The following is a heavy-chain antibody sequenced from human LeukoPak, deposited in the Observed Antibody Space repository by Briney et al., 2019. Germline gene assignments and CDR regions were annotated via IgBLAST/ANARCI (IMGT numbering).Heavy chain of an antibody. D-gene: IGHD3-10*01. CDR2: ISYDGSNK. CDR1: GFTFSSYG. V-gene: IGHV3-30*18. Sequence: AGGSLRLSCAASGFTFSSYGMPWVRQAPGKGLEWVAVISYDGSNKYYADSVKGRFTISRDNSKNTLYLQMNSLRAEDTAVYYCAKRFGFDPWGQGTLVTVSS. CDR3: AKRFGFDP. J-gene: IGHJ5*02.